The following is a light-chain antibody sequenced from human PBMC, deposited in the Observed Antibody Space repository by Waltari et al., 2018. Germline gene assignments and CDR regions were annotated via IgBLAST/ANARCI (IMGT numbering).Light chain of an antibody. CDR3: QVWDSVSDHVWN. CDR2: ADR. Sequence: SYVLTQPPSVAVSPGKTARITSEGANIGRKSVHWNQLRPGHAPVLVLCADRDRPSGIPERFSGSNSGDTATLTISRVEVVDEADYYCQVWDSVSDHVWNFGRGTKLTVL. J-gene: IGLJ2*01. V-gene: IGLV3-21*03. CDR1: NIGRKS.